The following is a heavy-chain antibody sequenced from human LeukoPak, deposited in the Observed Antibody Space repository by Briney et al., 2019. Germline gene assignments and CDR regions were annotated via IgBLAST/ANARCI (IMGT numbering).Heavy chain of an antibody. CDR2: LIGSSGST. Sequence: TGGSLRLSCAAPGFTSTDYAMNWVRQAPGKGLEWVSVLIGSSGSTDYADSVKGRFTISRDNSKNTVFLQMNSLRVEDTAIYYCAKGAYDYIEIAYFDSWGQGRLVTVSS. J-gene: IGHJ4*02. V-gene: IGHV3-23*01. D-gene: IGHD3-16*01. CDR3: AKGAYDYIEIAYFDS. CDR1: GFTSTDYA.